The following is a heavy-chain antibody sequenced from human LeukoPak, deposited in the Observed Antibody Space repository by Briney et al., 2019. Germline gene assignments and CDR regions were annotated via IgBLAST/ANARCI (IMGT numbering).Heavy chain of an antibody. CDR1: GFTFISYG. J-gene: IGHJ4*02. CDR3: AKGRYCSGGSCYGDYFDY. Sequence: GGSLRLSCAASGFTFISYGMHWVRQAPGKGREWVAFIRYVGSNKYYADSVKGRFTISRDNSKNTLYLQMNSLRAEDTAVYYCAKGRYCSGGSCYGDYFDYWGQGTLVTVSS. D-gene: IGHD2-15*01. CDR2: IRYVGSNK. V-gene: IGHV3-30*02.